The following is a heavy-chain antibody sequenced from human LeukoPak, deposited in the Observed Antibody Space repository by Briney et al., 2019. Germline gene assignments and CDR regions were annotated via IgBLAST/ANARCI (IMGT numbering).Heavy chain of an antibody. CDR1: GFTFSSHW. CDR2: IHSDGSIT. Sequence: QPGGSLRLSCAASGFTFSSHWMHWVRQAPGKGLVWVARIHSDGSITSYADSVEGRFTVSRDNAKNTPYLQMNSLRGDDTAVYYCARDRTTVTVFDYWGQGTLVTVSS. D-gene: IGHD4-17*01. CDR3: ARDRTTVTVFDY. J-gene: IGHJ4*02. V-gene: IGHV3-74*01.